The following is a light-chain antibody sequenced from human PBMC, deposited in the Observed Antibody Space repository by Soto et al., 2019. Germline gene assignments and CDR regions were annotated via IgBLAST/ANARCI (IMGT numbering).Light chain of an antibody. CDR1: SSDVGPYNL. CDR3: CSYAGSSMFV. V-gene: IGLV2-23*02. Sequence: QSALTQPASVSGSPGQSITISCTGSSSDVGPYNLVSWYQHHPGKVPKLMISEVVKRPSGVSNRFSGSKSGNTASLTISGLQAEDEADYYCCSYAGSSMFVFGGGTKLTVL. CDR2: EVV. J-gene: IGLJ2*01.